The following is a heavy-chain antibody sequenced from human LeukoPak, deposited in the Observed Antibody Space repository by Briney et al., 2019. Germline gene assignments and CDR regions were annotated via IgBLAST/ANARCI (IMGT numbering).Heavy chain of an antibody. Sequence: GGSLRLSCAASGFSFIAYGMHWVRQAPGKGLEWVAVTSYDGNYKYYGDSVKGRFTISRDNSKNTLYLQMNSLRPEDTAVYYCAKGLPAAIHAFDIWGQGTMVTVSS. J-gene: IGHJ3*02. CDR1: GFSFIAYG. V-gene: IGHV3-30*18. CDR3: AKGLPAAIHAFDI. D-gene: IGHD2-2*02. CDR2: TSYDGNYK.